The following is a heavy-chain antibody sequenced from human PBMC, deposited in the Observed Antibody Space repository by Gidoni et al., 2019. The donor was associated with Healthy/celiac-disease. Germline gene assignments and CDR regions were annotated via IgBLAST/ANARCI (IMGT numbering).Heavy chain of an antibody. J-gene: IGHJ4*02. D-gene: IGHD3-10*01. CDR1: GFPLVSYA. CDR2: ISGSGGST. CDR3: AKDGVSAFYYGSGSFDY. V-gene: IGHV3-23*01. Sequence: EVQLLSSGGGLVQPGGSLRLSRAASGFPLVSYAMSWVRQAPGKGLEWVSAISGSGGSTYYADSVKGRFTISRDNSKNTLYLQMNSLRAEDTAVYYCAKDGVSAFYYGSGSFDYWGQGTLVTVSS.